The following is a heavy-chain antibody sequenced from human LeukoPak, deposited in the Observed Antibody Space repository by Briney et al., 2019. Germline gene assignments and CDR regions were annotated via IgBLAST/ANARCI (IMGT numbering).Heavy chain of an antibody. J-gene: IGHJ6*03. V-gene: IGHV1-2*02. Sequence: TVSCKASGYTFTGYYMHWVRQAPGQGLEWMGWINPNSGGTNYAQKFQGRVTMTRDTSISTAYMELSRLRSDDTAVYYCARSGAHCSSTSCYTLDYYYYYMDVWGKGTTVTVSS. CDR2: INPNSGGT. CDR3: ARSGAHCSSTSCYTLDYYYYYMDV. D-gene: IGHD2-2*02. CDR1: GYTFTGYY.